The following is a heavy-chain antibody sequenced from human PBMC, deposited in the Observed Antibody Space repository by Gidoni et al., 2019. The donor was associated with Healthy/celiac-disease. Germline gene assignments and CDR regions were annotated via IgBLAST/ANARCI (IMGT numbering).Heavy chain of an antibody. J-gene: IGHJ6*02. Sequence: QAQLVQSAAEAKKPGASVKVSCKASGYTFTSSDIHWVRQATGQGLEWMGWMNPSSGNTGYAQKFQGRVTMTRNTSISTAYMELSSLRSEDTAVYYCARVRGCSGRTTVNTRKGMAVWGQGTTVTVSS. D-gene: IGHD4-17*01. V-gene: IGHV1-8*01. CDR2: MNPSSGNT. CDR1: GYTFTSSD. CDR3: ARVRGCSGRTTVNTRKGMAV.